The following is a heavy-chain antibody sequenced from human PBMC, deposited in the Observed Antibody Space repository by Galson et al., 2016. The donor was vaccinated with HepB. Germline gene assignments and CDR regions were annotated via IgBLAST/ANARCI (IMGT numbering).Heavy chain of an antibody. Sequence: SLRLSCAASGFTFNSYAMSWVRQAPGKGLEWVSTIDGRGDRTYYADSVKGRFTISRDNSKNALYLQMNSLRAEDTAVYYCAKDLLIVIEGDYWGQGTLVTVSS. CDR3: AKDLLIVIEGDY. D-gene: IGHD3-16*01. V-gene: IGHV3-23*01. CDR1: GFTFNSYA. CDR2: IDGRGDRT. J-gene: IGHJ4*02.